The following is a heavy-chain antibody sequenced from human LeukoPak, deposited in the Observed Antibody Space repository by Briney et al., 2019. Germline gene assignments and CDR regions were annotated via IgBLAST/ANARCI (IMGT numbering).Heavy chain of an antibody. CDR3: ARDSSSWLSYYFDY. J-gene: IGHJ4*02. CDR2: IWYDGSNK. Sequence: GGSQRLSCAESGFTFSSYGMHWVRQAPGKGLEWVAVIWYDGSNKYYADSVKGRFTISRDNSKNTLYLQMNSLRAEDTAVYYCARDSSSWLSYYFDYWGQGTLVTVSS. V-gene: IGHV3-33*01. D-gene: IGHD6-13*01. CDR1: GFTFSSYG.